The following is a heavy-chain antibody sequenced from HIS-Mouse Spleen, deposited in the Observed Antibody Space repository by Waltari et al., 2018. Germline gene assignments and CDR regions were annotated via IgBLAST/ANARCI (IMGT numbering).Heavy chain of an antibody. CDR2: ISGSGGST. CDR1: GFTFSSYA. D-gene: IGHD3-16*01. Sequence: EVQLLESGGGLVQPGGSLRLSCAASGFTFSSYAMSWVRQAPGKGLGWVSAISGSGGSTYYADSVKGRFTISRDNSKNTLYLQMNSLRAEDTAVYYCAKDFPRIPGGWLYWYFDLWGRGTLVTVSS. CDR3: AKDFPRIPGGWLYWYFDL. J-gene: IGHJ2*01. V-gene: IGHV3-23*01.